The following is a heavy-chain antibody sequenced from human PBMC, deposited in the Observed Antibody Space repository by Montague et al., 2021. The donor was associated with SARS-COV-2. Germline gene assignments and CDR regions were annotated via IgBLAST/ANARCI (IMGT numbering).Heavy chain of an antibody. Sequence: QSGAEVKKPGESLQISCKGSGYSFTTYWIGWVRQMPGKGLEWMGIIYPGDSDTRYSPSLQGQVTISADKSITTAFLQWSSLKASDTAMYYCARQTVEGAAGYYYGMDVWGQGTTVTVSS. D-gene: IGHD3-16*01. V-gene: IGHV5-51*01. CDR3: ARQTVEGAAGYYYGMDV. CDR2: IYPGDSDT. CDR1: GYSFTTYW. J-gene: IGHJ6*02.